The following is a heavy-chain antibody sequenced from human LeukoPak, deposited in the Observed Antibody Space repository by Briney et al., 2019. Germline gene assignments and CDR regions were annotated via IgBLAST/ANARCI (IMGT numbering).Heavy chain of an antibody. CDR3: ARGNYASTGPGALDI. J-gene: IGHJ3*02. CDR2: MYSGGST. CDR1: GFTVSNNY. V-gene: IGHV3-53*01. D-gene: IGHD3-22*01. Sequence: PGGSLRLSCAASGFTVSNNYMSWVRQAPGKGLEWVSVMYSGGSTNYADSVKGRFIISRDDSKNILDLQMNSLKAEDPAVYYCARGNYASTGPGALDIWGQGTMVTVSS.